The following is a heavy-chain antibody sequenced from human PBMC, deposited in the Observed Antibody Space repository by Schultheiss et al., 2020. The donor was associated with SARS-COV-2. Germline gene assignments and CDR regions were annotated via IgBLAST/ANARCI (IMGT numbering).Heavy chain of an antibody. J-gene: IGHJ2*01. CDR1: GFTFSSYG. CDR3: ARDRVAVAGRSWYFDL. Sequence: GESLKISCAASGFTFSSYGMHWVRQAPGKGLEWVAVISYDGSNKYYADSVKGRFTISRDNSKNTLFLQMGSLRAEDMAVYYCARDRVAVAGRSWYFDLWGRGTLVTVSS. D-gene: IGHD6-19*01. CDR2: ISYDGSNK. V-gene: IGHV3-30*19.